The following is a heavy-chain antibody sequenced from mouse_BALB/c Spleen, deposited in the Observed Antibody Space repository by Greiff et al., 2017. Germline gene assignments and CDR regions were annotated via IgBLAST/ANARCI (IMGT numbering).Heavy chain of an antibody. CDR3: ARDLGITTGYYAMDY. D-gene: IGHD2-4*01. V-gene: IGHV2-9*02. CDR1: GFSLTSYG. CDR2: IWAGGST. Sequence: VQLVESGPGLVAPSQSLSITCTVSGFSLTSYGVHWVRQPPGKGLEWLGVIWAGGSTNYNSALMSRLSISKDNSKSQVFLKMNSLQTDDTAMYYCARDLGITTGYYAMDYWGQGTSVTVSS. J-gene: IGHJ4*01.